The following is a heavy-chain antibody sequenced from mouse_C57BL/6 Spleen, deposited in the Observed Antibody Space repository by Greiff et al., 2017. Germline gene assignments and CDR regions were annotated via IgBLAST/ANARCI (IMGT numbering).Heavy chain of an antibody. CDR1: GYTFTSYW. V-gene: IGHV1-74*01. J-gene: IGHJ2*01. CDR2: IHPSDSDT. CDR3: AMTRIYYGSSAYYFDY. Sequence: VQLQQPGAELVKPGASVKVSCKASGYTFTSYWMHWVKQRPGQGLEWIGRIHPSDSDTNYNQKFKGKATLTVDKSSSTAYMQLSSLTSEDSAVYYCAMTRIYYGSSAYYFDYWGQGTTLTVSS. D-gene: IGHD1-1*01.